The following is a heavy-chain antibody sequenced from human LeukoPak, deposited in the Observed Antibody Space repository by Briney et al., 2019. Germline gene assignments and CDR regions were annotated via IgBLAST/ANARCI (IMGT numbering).Heavy chain of an antibody. D-gene: IGHD3-9*01. CDR2: IYTSGST. V-gene: IGHV4-61*02. Sequence: SQTLSLTCTVSGGSISSGSYYWSWIRQPAGKGLEWIGRIYTSGSTNYNPSLKSRVTISVDTSKNQFSLKLSSVTAADTAVYYCARDYDVLTGYPQPYFDYWGQGTLVTVSS. CDR3: ARDYDVLTGYPQPYFDY. J-gene: IGHJ4*02. CDR1: GGSISSGSYY.